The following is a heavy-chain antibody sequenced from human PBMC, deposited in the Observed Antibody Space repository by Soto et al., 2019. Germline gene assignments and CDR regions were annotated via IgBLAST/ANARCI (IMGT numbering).Heavy chain of an antibody. V-gene: IGHV4-34*01. CDR1: GGSFSGYY. CDR3: ARGAAQLLWFGELAAKDSFDC. Sequence: PSETLSLTCAVYGGSFSGYYWSWIRQPPGKGLEWSGEINHSGSTNYNPSLKSRVTISVDTSKNQFSLKLSSVTAADTAVYYCARGAAQLLWFGELAAKDSFDCWGRGTLVTVS. CDR2: INHSGST. D-gene: IGHD3-10*01. J-gene: IGHJ4*02.